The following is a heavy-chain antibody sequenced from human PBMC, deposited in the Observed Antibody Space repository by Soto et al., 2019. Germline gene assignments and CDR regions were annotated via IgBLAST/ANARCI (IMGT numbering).Heavy chain of an antibody. CDR1: GGSMSSNY. V-gene: IGHV4-59*01. D-gene: IGHD4-17*01. J-gene: IGHJ4*02. CDR3: ARGGSYGDFFDY. Sequence: SETLSLTCTVSGGSMSSNYWTWIRQSPGKGLEWIGYIYYTGSTKYNPSLKSRVTISLDTSKNQFSLRLTSVTSADTVVYYCARGGSYGDFFDYWGQGAQVTVSS. CDR2: IYYTGST.